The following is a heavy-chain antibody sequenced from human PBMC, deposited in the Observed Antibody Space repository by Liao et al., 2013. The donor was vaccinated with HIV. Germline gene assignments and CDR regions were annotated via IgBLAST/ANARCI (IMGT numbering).Heavy chain of an antibody. D-gene: IGHD5-18*01. V-gene: IGHV4-34*01. CDR3: ARARPGYSYGLPWPRGFFDY. CDR1: GGSFSGYY. Sequence: QVQLQQWGAGLLKPSETLSLTCAVYGGSFSGYYWSWIRQPPEGNGRGVVVGEINHSGSTNYNPSLKSRVTISVDTSKNQFSLKLSSVTAADTAVYYCARARPGYSYGLPWPRGFFDYWGQGTLVTVSS. CDR2: INHSGST. J-gene: IGHJ4*02.